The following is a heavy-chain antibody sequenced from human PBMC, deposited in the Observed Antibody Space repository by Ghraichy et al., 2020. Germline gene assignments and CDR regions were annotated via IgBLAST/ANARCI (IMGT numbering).Heavy chain of an antibody. D-gene: IGHD2-2*01. CDR2: IDYRDSTI. V-gene: IGHV3-48*03. Sequence: GGSLRLSCAASGFAFSTSEMNWVRLAPGQGLEWVSYIDYRDSTISYSASVQGRVITSRDNATNSLYLQMNSLRVDATAVYYCARAMPLLGTYYYGMDVWGPGTTVTVSS. CDR3: ARAMPLLGTYYYGMDV. J-gene: IGHJ6*02. CDR1: GFAFSTSE.